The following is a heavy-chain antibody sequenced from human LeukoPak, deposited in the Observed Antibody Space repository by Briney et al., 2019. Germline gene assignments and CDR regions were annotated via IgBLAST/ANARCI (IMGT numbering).Heavy chain of an antibody. CDR1: GFTFSSYA. D-gene: IGHD1-26*01. CDR3: AKGLSYWYYFDY. CDR2: ISGSGGRT. V-gene: IGHV3-23*01. J-gene: IGHJ4*02. Sequence: PGGSLRLSCAASGFTFSSYAMSWVRQAPGKGLEWVSAISGSGGRTYYADSVKGRFTISRDNSKNTLYLQMNSLRAEDTAVYYCAKGLSYWYYFDYWGQGTLVTVSS.